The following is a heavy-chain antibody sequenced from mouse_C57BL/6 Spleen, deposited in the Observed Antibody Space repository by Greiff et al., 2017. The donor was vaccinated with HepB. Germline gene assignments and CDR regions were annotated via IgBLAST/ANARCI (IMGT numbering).Heavy chain of an antibody. CDR2: ISYDGSN. D-gene: IGHD6-2*01. Sequence: EVQLQQSGPGLVKPSPSLSLTCSVTGYSITSGYYWNWIRQFPGNKLEWVGYISYDGSNNYNPSLKNRISITRDTSKNQFFLKLNSVTTEDTATYYCARGEVFAGFAYWGQGTLVTVSA. J-gene: IGHJ3*01. CDR1: GYSITSGYY. V-gene: IGHV3-6*01. CDR3: ARGEVFAGFAY.